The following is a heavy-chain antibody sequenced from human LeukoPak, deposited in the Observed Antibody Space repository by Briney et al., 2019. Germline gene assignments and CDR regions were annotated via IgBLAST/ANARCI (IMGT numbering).Heavy chain of an antibody. D-gene: IGHD3-22*01. CDR3: ARDFPVTDGDYYDSSGYYDY. CDR2: MYYSGST. Sequence: SETLSLTCTVSGGSISSYYWSWIRQPPGKGLEWIGYMYYSGSTNYNPSLKSRVTISVDTSKNQFSLKLSSVTAADTAVYYCARDFPVTDGDYYDSSGYYDYWGQGTLVTVSS. V-gene: IGHV4-59*01. CDR1: GGSISSYY. J-gene: IGHJ4*02.